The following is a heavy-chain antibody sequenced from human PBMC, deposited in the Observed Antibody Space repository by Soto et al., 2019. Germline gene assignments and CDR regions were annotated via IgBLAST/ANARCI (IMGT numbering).Heavy chain of an antibody. CDR2: ISGGGGTT. J-gene: IGHJ4*02. CDR1: GFTFGSHA. Sequence: PGGSLRLSCTVSGFTFGSHAMSWVRQAPGKGLECVSGISGGGGTTFYADSVKGRFTISRDNSKKTLYLQMNSLRAEDTAVYYCAKTPYDFWSSGQYLFDHWGQGTLVTVSS. D-gene: IGHD3-3*01. V-gene: IGHV3-23*01. CDR3: AKTPYDFWSSGQYLFDH.